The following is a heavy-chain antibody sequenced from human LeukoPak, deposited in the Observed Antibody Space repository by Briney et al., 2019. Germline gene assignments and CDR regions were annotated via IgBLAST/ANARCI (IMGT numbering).Heavy chain of an antibody. Sequence: GGSLRLSCSASGFTFSSYALHWVRQAPGKGLEFVSGISNNGDITYHADSVKGRFTISRDNSKNTLYLQMNSLRAEDTAVYYCARSDIVLMVYATFDYWGQGTLVTVSS. CDR1: GFTFSSYA. V-gene: IGHV3-64*04. D-gene: IGHD2-8*01. CDR2: ISNNGDIT. CDR3: ARSDIVLMVYATFDY. J-gene: IGHJ4*02.